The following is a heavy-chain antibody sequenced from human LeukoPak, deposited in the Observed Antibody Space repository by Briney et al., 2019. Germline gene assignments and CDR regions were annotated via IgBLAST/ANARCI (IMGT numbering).Heavy chain of an antibody. D-gene: IGHD5-18*01. J-gene: IGHJ3*02. V-gene: IGHV4-39*01. CDR2: IHFSGTT. CDR1: GFTFSSYS. CDR3: ARQRDTASVGAFDI. Sequence: GSLRLSCAASGFTFSSYSMNWIRQPPGKGLEWIGSIHFSGTTYYNPSLQSRLTISVDASKNQFSLKVTSVTATDTALYYCARQRDTASVGAFDIWGQGTMVTVSS.